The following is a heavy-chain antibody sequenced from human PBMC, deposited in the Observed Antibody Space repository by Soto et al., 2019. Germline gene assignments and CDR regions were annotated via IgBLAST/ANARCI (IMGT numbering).Heavy chain of an antibody. J-gene: IGHJ4*01. Sequence: ASVRVSCKASGYIFTSYYIHWVRQAPGQGLEWMGWVNPFDGSRMFAQSFQGRVTMTRDTSTSTVYMEVSSLRSEDTAVYYCSRVDPGETSPFDHWR. CDR1: GYIFTSYY. CDR3: SRVDPGETSPFDH. CDR2: VNPFDGSR. V-gene: IGHV1-46*03. D-gene: IGHD3-10*01.